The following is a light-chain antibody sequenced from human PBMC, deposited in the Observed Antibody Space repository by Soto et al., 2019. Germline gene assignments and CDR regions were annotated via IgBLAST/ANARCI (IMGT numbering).Light chain of an antibody. CDR1: QSLRSRCVATF. J-gene: IGKJ5*01. V-gene: IGKV2D-29*02. Sequence: DRVMSETPLSLAVSPGQPTAISCRSSQSLRSRCVATFLFWYLQRPGQSPQLLIYEVSNRISAVPDRFSGSGSGTDFTLKISRVGAEDAGVYYCMQSTQLPLTFGQGTRREIK. CDR3: MQSTQLPLT. CDR2: EVS.